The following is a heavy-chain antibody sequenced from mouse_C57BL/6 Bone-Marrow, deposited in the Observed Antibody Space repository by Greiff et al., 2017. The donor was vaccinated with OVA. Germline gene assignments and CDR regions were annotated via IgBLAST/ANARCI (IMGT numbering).Heavy chain of an antibody. D-gene: IGHD1-1*01. CDR3: TREYYGIAY. CDR2: LSSGGDYI. V-gene: IGHV5-9-1*02. J-gene: IGHJ3*01. CDR1: GFTFSSYA. Sequence: EVKVEESGEGLVKPGGSLKLSCAASGFTFSSYAMSWVRQTPEKRLEWVAYLSSGGDYIYYADTVKGRFTISRDNARNTLYLQMSSLKSEDTATYYCTREYYGIAYWGQGTLVTVAA.